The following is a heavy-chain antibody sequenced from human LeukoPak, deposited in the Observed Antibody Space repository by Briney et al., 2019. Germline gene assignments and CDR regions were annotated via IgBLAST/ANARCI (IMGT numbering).Heavy chain of an antibody. D-gene: IGHD3-10*01. Sequence: GGSLRLSCAASGFTFSHAWMSWVRQAPGRGLELVARIKNKPDGGTSDYTAPVKGRFTISRDDSKSTLYLQMNSLKTEDTAVYYCTVVNYGSGSYPLGSWGQGTLVTVSS. CDR3: TVVNYGSGSYPLGS. V-gene: IGHV3-15*01. J-gene: IGHJ5*02. CDR2: IKNKPDGGTS. CDR1: GFTFSHAW.